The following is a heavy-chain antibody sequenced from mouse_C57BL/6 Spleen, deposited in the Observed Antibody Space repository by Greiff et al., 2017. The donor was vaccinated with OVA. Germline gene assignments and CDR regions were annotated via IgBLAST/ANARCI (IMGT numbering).Heavy chain of an antibody. CDR1: GFNIKDDY. D-gene: IGHD1-1*01. CDR3: TTSYGSSSYYFDY. J-gene: IGHJ2*01. V-gene: IGHV14-4*01. CDR2: IDPENGAT. Sequence: EVKLQESGAELVRPGASVKLSCTASGFNIKDDYMHWVKQRPEQGLEWIGWIDPENGATEYASKFQGKATITADTSSNTAYLQLSSLTSEDTAVYYCTTSYGSSSYYFDYWGQGTTLTVSS.